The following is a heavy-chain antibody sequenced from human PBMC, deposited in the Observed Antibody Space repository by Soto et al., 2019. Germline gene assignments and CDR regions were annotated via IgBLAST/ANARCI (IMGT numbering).Heavy chain of an antibody. CDR3: ATEAAAERNYYGLDV. Sequence: QVQLVQSGPEVRKPGASVKVSCKASGYIFSRYGISWVRQAPGRGLEWMAWISGYNGNTKFGERVQGRVNVTTDTSTSTAYMELRSLRSDDTAVYYCATEAAAERNYYGLDVWGQGTTVIVSS. J-gene: IGHJ6*02. CDR1: GYIFSRYG. D-gene: IGHD6-13*01. V-gene: IGHV1-18*04. CDR2: ISGYNGNT.